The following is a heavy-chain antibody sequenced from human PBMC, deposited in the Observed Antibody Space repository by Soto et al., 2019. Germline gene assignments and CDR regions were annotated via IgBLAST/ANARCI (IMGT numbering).Heavy chain of an antibody. CDR2: INHSGGT. Sequence: SETLSLTCAVYGGSFSGYYWTWIRRPPGKGLEWFGEINHSGGTNYNPSLKSRVIMSVDTSKNQFSLRLTSVTAADTAVYYCARVPPVVDAKYYFAYWGQGTLVTVSS. V-gene: IGHV4-34*01. J-gene: IGHJ4*02. CDR1: GGSFSGYY. CDR3: ARVPPVVDAKYYFAY. D-gene: IGHD2-2*01.